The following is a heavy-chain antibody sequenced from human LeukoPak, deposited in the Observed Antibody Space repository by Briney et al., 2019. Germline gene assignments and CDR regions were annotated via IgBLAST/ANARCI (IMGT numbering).Heavy chain of an antibody. CDR3: AAITMVRGGFDY. CDR1: GYTFTSYY. D-gene: IGHD3-10*01. J-gene: IGHJ4*02. Sequence: ASVKVSCKASGYTFTSYYMHWVRQAPGQGLEWMGIINPSGGSTSYAQKLQGRVTMTTDTSTSTAYMELRSLRSDDTAVYYCAAITMVRGGFDYWGQGTLVTVSS. V-gene: IGHV1-46*01. CDR2: INPSGGST.